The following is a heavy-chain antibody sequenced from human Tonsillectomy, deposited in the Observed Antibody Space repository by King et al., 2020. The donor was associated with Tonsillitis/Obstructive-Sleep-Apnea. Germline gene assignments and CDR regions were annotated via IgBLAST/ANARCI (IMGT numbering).Heavy chain of an antibody. D-gene: IGHD3-22*01. J-gene: IGHJ4*02. V-gene: IGHV3-48*02. Sequence: VQLVESGGGLVQPGGSLRLSCAASGFTFSSYSMNWVRQAPGKGLEWVLCISSSSSTIYYADSVKGRFTISRDNAKNSLYLQMNSLRDEETAVYYWARDVTYYYDSSGYHYWGQGTLVTVSS. CDR1: GFTFSSYS. CDR3: ARDVTYYYDSSGYHY. CDR2: ISSSSSTI.